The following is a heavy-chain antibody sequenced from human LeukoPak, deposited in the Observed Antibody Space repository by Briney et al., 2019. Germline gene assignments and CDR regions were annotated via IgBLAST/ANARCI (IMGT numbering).Heavy chain of an antibody. D-gene: IGHD3-22*01. V-gene: IGHV3-73*01. CDR3: ANDQVKDSSGSDY. CDR2: IRSKANSYAT. CDR1: GFTFSGSA. Sequence: GGSLKLSCAASGFTFSGSAMHWVRQASGKGLEWVGRIRSKANSYATAYAASVKGRFTISRDDSKNTAYLQMNSLKTEDTAVYYCANDQVKDSSGSDYWGQGTLVTVSS. J-gene: IGHJ4*02.